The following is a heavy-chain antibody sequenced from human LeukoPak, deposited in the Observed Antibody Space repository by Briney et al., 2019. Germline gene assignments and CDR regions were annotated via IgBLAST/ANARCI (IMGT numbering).Heavy chain of an antibody. J-gene: IGHJ4*02. Sequence: SETLSLTCAVYGGSFSGYYWSWIRQPPGKGLEWIGEINHRGSTNYNPSLKSRVTISVDTSKNQFSLMLTSVTAADTAVHYCARRPDVATAPRDFDNWGQGTLVTVSS. CDR2: INHRGST. V-gene: IGHV4-34*01. D-gene: IGHD5-18*01. CDR1: GGSFSGYY. CDR3: ARRPDVATAPRDFDN.